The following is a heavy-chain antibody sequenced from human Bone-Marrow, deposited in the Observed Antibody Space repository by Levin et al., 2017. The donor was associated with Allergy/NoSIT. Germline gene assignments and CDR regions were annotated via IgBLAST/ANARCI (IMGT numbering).Heavy chain of an antibody. V-gene: IGHV4-59*02. J-gene: IGHJ4*02. CDR2: IYHTGST. CDR3: ARATGGGSYATSFDH. CDR1: GGSVNSHY. Sequence: SQTLSLTCTVSGGSVNSHYWNWIRQRPGKGLEWIGNIYHTGSTNYDPSLKSRVSLSLDTSKNKFSLTLSSVTAADTAVYFCARATGGGSYATSFDHWGQGTLVTVSS. D-gene: IGHD1-26*01.